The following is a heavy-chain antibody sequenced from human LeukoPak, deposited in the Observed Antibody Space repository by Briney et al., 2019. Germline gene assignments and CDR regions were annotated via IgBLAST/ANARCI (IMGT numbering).Heavy chain of an antibody. J-gene: IGHJ4*02. CDR1: GGTFISYA. D-gene: IGHD4-17*01. CDR2: IIPIFGTA. Sequence: ASVKVSCKASGGTFISYAISWVRQAPGQGLEWMGGIIPIFGTANYAQKFQGRVTITADKSTSTAYMELSSLRSEDTAVYYCARDGDYGDYVPYYWGQETLVIVSS. V-gene: IGHV1-69*06. CDR3: ARDGDYGDYVPYY.